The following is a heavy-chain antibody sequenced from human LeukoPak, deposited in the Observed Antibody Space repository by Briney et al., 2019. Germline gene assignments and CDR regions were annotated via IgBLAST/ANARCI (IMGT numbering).Heavy chain of an antibody. V-gene: IGHV4-59*01. J-gene: IGHJ5*02. CDR2: IYYSGST. D-gene: IGHD1-26*01. Sequence: NPSETLSLTCTVSGGSISSYYWSWIRQPPGKGLEWIGYIYYSGSTNYNPSLKSRVTISVDTSKNQFSLKLSSVTAADTAVYYCAKVRVGATTTNNWFDPWGQGTLVTVSS. CDR1: GGSISSYY. CDR3: AKVRVGATTTNNWFDP.